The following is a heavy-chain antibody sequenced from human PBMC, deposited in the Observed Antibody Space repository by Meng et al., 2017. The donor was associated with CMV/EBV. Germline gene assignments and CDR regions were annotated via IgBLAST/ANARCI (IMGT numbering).Heavy chain of an antibody. Sequence: GESLKISCAASGFTFSSYWMHWVRQAPGKGLVWVSRINSDGSSTSYADSVKGRFTISRDNAKNSLYLQMNSLRAEDTAVYYCARDLDIVVVPAAYAEGDYGMDVWGQGTTVTVSS. D-gene: IGHD2-2*03. CDR1: GFTFSSYW. V-gene: IGHV3-74*01. CDR3: ARDLDIVVVPAAYAEGDYGMDV. J-gene: IGHJ6*02. CDR2: INSDGSST.